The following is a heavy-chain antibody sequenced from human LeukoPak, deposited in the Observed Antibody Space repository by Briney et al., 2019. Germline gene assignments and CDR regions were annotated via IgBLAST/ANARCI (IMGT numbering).Heavy chain of an antibody. CDR1: GGTFSSYA. CDR3: ARDQRALGGRFGVVSY. D-gene: IGHD3-3*01. CDR2: ISAYNGNT. V-gene: IGHV1-18*01. Sequence: ASVKVSCKASGGTFSSYAISWVRQAPGQGLEWMGWISAYNGNTNYAQKLQGRVTMTTDTSTSTAYMELRSLRSDDTAVYYCARDQRALGGRFGVVSYWGQGTLVTVSS. J-gene: IGHJ4*02.